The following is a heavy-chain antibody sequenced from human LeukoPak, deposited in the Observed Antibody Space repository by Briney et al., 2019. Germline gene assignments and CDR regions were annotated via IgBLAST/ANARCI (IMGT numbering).Heavy chain of an antibody. Sequence: SGRSLRLSCAASGFTFNSYDMHWVRQAPGKGLEWVAVISYDGTNKYFADSVKGRFTVSRDNSRNTLYLQMNSLRVDDTAVYYCAKDSSDYYFDYWGQGTLVTVSS. CDR3: AKDSSDYYFDY. CDR1: GFTFNSYD. J-gene: IGHJ4*02. D-gene: IGHD3-22*01. CDR2: ISYDGTNK. V-gene: IGHV3-30*18.